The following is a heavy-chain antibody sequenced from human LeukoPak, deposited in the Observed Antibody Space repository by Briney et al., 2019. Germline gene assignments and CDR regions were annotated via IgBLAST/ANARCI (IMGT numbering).Heavy chain of an antibody. V-gene: IGHV3-33*08. CDR2: IWFDGSNK. CDR3: ARDRLGYCSGGSCYSAYDGFDI. D-gene: IGHD2-15*01. CDR1: GFSFSSYE. J-gene: IGHJ3*02. Sequence: GGSLTLSCAASGFSFSSYEMNWVRQAPGKGLEWMAVIWFDGSNKFYADSVKGRFTISRDNSKNTLYLQMNGLRAEDTAVYYCARDRLGYCSGGSCYSAYDGFDIWGQGTMVTVSS.